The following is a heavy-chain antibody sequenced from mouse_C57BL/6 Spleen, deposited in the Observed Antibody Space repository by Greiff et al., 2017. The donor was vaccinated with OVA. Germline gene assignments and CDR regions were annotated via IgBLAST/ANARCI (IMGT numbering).Heavy chain of an antibody. CDR1: GYTFTSYW. D-gene: IGHD1-1*01. V-gene: IGHV1-53*01. CDR2: INPSNGGA. J-gene: IGHJ4*01. CDR3: ARGGLLRDYAMDY. Sequence: QVQLQQPGTELVKPGASVKLSCKASGYTFTSYWMHWVKQRPGQGLEWIGNINPSNGGANYNEKFKSKATLTVAKSSSTAYMQLSSLTSEDSAVYYCARGGLLRDYAMDYWGQGTSVTVSS.